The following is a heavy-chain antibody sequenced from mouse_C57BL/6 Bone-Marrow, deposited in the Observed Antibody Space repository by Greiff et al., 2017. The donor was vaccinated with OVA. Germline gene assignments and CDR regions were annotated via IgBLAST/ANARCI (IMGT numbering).Heavy chain of an antibody. V-gene: IGHV8-12*01. Sequence: QVQLKQSGPGILQSSQTLSLTCSFSGFSLSTSGMGVSWIRQPSGKGLEWLAHIYWDDDKRYNPSLKSRLTISKDTSRNQVFLKITSVDTADTATYYCARRAHYGSSYWYFDVWGTGTTVTVSS. J-gene: IGHJ1*03. D-gene: IGHD1-1*01. CDR2: IYWDDDK. CDR1: GFSLSTSGMG. CDR3: ARRAHYGSSYWYFDV.